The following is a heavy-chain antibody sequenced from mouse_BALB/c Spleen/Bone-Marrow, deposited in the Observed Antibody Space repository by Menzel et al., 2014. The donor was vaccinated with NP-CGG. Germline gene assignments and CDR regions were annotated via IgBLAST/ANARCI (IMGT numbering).Heavy chain of an antibody. CDR1: GYTFTSYW. V-gene: IGHV1-87*01. CDR2: IYPGDGDT. CDR3: ARAKRYGEMDY. D-gene: IGHD2-14*01. J-gene: IGHJ4*01. Sequence: QVQLKESGAELARPGASVKLSCKASGYTFTSYWMQWVKQRPGQGLEWIGAIYPGDGDTRFTQKYKGKATLTADKSSSTAYMQRSSLASEDSAVYYCARAKRYGEMDYWGQGTSVTVSS.